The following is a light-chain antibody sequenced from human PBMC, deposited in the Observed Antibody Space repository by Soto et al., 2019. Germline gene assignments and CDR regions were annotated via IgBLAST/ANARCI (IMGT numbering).Light chain of an antibody. V-gene: IGKV3-20*01. CDR2: DAS. CDR1: QSVSSSS. J-gene: IGKJ1*01. CDR3: QQYGGSRRT. Sequence: EIVLTQSPGTLSLSPGERATLSCRASQSVSSSSLAWYQQKRGQAPRLLIHDASSRATGIPDRFSGSGSGTDFTLTISRLEPEEFAVYYCQQYGGSRRTFGQGTQVEVK.